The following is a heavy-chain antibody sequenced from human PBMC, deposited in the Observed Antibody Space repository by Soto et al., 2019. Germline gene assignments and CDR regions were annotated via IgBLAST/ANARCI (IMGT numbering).Heavy chain of an antibody. J-gene: IGHJ4*02. CDR1: GFTFDDYT. CDR3: AKDLVHYDSSGYSAFDY. CDR2: ISWDGGST. V-gene: IGHV3-43*01. Sequence: EVQLVESGGVVVQPGGSLRLSCAASGFTFDDYTMHWVRQAPGEGLEWVSLISWDGGSTYYADSVKGRFTISRDNSKNSLYLQMNSLRTEDTALYYCAKDLVHYDSSGYSAFDYWGQGTLVTVSS. D-gene: IGHD3-22*01.